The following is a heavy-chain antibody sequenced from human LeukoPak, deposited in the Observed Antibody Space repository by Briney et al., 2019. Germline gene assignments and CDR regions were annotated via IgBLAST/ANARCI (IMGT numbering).Heavy chain of an antibody. J-gene: IGHJ4*02. D-gene: IGHD3-10*01. Sequence: SETLSLTCTVSGGSISSSSYYWGWIRQPPGKGLECVGSIYYSGSTYYNPSLKSRVTISVDTSKNQFSLKLSSVTAADTAVYYCARAGGLWFGGLLDWGQGTLVTVSS. CDR1: GGSISSSSYY. CDR3: ARAGGLWFGGLLD. V-gene: IGHV4-39*01. CDR2: IYYSGST.